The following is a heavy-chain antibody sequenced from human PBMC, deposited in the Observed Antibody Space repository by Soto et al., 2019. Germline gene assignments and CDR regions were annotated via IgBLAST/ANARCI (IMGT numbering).Heavy chain of an antibody. CDR2: IYPGDSDT. Sequence: GESLKISCKGSGYSFTSYWIGGVRQMPGKGLEWMGIIYPGDSDTRYSPSFQGQVTISADKSISTAYLQWSSLKASDTAMYYCAREPDYGSGSYYPKGMDVWGQGTTVTVSS. CDR1: GYSFTSYW. J-gene: IGHJ6*02. V-gene: IGHV5-51*01. D-gene: IGHD3-10*01. CDR3: AREPDYGSGSYYPKGMDV.